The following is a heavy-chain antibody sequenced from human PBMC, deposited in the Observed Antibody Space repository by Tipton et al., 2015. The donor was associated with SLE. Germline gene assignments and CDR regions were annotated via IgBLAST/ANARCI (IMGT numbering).Heavy chain of an antibody. CDR2: INPSGDSS. Sequence: QLVQSGPEVKKPGASVKVSCKASGYTFTSYYVHWVRQAPGQGLEWMGIINPSGDSSKYAQKFQGRVTMTWDTSTSTVYMELSSLRSEDTAVYYCARDSFYLPFEMDVWGKGTTVTVSS. V-gene: IGHV1-46*01. D-gene: IGHD3-9*01. J-gene: IGHJ6*04. CDR1: GYTFTSYY. CDR3: ARDSFYLPFEMDV.